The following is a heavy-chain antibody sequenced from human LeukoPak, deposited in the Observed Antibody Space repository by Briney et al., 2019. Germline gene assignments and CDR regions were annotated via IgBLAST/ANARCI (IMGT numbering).Heavy chain of an antibody. CDR1: GGSFSSYS. V-gene: IGHV4-59*08. CDR3: AREGTATSFDY. CDR2: IYYSGST. Sequence: SETLSLTCAVYGGSFSSYSWSWIRQPPGKGLEWIGYIYYSGSTNYNPSLKSRVTISLDTSKNQFSLKLTSVTAADTAVYYCAREGTATSFDYWGQGTLVTVSS. J-gene: IGHJ4*02.